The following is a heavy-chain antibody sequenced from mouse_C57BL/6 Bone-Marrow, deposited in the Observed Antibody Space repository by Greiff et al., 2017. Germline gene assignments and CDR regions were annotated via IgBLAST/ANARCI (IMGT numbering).Heavy chain of an antibody. Sequence: VQLQQPGAELVKPGASVTMSCKASGYTFTSYWITWVKQRPGQGLEWIGDIYPGSGSTNYNEQFKSKATLTVDTSSRTAYMQLSSLTSEDSAVXDCARGESYYYGPEAYWGQGTLVTVSA. CDR3: ARGESYYYGPEAY. CDR1: GYTFTSYW. V-gene: IGHV1-55*01. D-gene: IGHD1-1*01. CDR2: IYPGSGST. J-gene: IGHJ3*01.